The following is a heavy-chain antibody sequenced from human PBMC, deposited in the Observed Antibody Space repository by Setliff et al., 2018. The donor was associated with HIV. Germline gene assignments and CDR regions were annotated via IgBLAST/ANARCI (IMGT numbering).Heavy chain of an antibody. J-gene: IGHJ3*02. V-gene: IGHV4-59*01. D-gene: IGHD6-13*01. Sequence: SETLSLTCTVSGGSISGYYWSWIRQPPGKGLEWIGYITYSGSTKYNPSLKSRVTISIDTSKNQFSLKLSSVTPADTAVYYCAGHAPYTSSWNAAAFDIWGQGTMVTVSS. CDR2: ITYSGST. CDR3: AGHAPYTSSWNAAAFDI. CDR1: GGSISGYY.